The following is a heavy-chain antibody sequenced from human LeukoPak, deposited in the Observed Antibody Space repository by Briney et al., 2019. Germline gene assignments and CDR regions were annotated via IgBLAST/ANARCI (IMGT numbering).Heavy chain of an antibody. CDR1: GGSISSSNW. J-gene: IGHJ3*02. V-gene: IGHV4-4*02. CDR3: ARGILREQEGFRSSYYPDVFDM. CDR2: IHHSGIT. D-gene: IGHD3-3*01. Sequence: SETLSLTCAVSGGSISSSNWLSWVRQPPGKGLEWIGEIHHSGITIYNPSLESRVIISVDKSKNQLSLKLNSVTAADTAIYYCARGILREQEGFRSSYYPDVFDMWGQGTMVTVSA.